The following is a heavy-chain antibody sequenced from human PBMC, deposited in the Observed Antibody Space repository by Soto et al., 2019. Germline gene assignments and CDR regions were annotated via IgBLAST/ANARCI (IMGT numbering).Heavy chain of an antibody. V-gene: IGHV3-30-3*01. J-gene: IGHJ3*02. CDR3: ARSNRDAFDI. CDR1: GFPFSSFA. Sequence: GGSLSLSCAASGFPFSSFAMHWVRQAPGKGLEWVAVICYDRSNIYYADSVKGRFTISRDNAKNTLYLQMNSLRAEDTAVYYCARSNRDAFDIWGQGTMVTVSS. CDR2: ICYDRSNI.